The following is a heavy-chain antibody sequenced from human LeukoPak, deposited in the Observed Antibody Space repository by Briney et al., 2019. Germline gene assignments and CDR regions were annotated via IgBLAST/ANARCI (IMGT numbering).Heavy chain of an antibody. CDR1: GGSISSYY. CDR2: IYYSGST. V-gene: IGHV4-59*12. D-gene: IGHD5-24*01. Sequence: SETLSLTCTVSGGSISSYYWSWIRQPPGKGLEWIGYIYYSGSTNYNPSLKSRVTISVDTSKNQFSLKLSSVTAADTAVYYCARDHKRWLQLRAWFDPWGQGTLVTVSS. J-gene: IGHJ5*02. CDR3: ARDHKRWLQLRAWFDP.